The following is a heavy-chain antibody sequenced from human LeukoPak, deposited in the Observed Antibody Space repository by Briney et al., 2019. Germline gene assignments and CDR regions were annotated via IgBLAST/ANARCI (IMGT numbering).Heavy chain of an antibody. CDR3: ARDILPSGTHSAYYPMDV. Sequence: SVKVSCKASGGTFGSFSVTWVRQTPGQGLEWMGGITPMFGTTDSAKQFRGRVTISADTSTNTAFLDLASLRSDDTAVYFCARDILPSGTHSAYYPMDVWGKRTTVIVSS. D-gene: IGHD1-26*01. CDR2: ITPMFGTT. V-gene: IGHV1-69*06. J-gene: IGHJ6*03. CDR1: GGTFGSFS.